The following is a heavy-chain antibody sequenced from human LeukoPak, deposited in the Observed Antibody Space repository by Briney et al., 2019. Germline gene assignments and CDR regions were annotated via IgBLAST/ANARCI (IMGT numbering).Heavy chain of an antibody. CDR2: IYYSGST. V-gene: IGHV4-39*06. CDR1: GGSISSSSYY. CDR3: ARVRGGGIAAAGTNYGMDV. D-gene: IGHD6-13*01. Sequence: SETLSLTCTVSGGSISSSSYYWGWIRQPPGKGLEWIGSIYYSGSTYYNPSLKSRVTISVDTSKNQFPLKLSSVTAADTAVYYCARVRGGGIAAAGTNYGMDVWGQGTTVTVSS. J-gene: IGHJ6*02.